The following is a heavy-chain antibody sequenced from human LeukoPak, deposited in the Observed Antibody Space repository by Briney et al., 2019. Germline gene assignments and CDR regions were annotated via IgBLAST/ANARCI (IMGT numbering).Heavy chain of an antibody. CDR1: GGSISSDDYY. Sequence: KPSETLSLTCSVSGGSISSDDYYWSWTRQPPGKGLEWIGIISYSGNTHCNPSLKSRVTMSVDTSKNQFYLKLSSVTAADTAVYYCARGTFTVTMVGYYFDYWGQGTLVTVSS. CDR3: ARGTFTVTMVGYYFDY. CDR2: ISYSGNT. V-gene: IGHV4-39*07. J-gene: IGHJ4*02. D-gene: IGHD4-17*01.